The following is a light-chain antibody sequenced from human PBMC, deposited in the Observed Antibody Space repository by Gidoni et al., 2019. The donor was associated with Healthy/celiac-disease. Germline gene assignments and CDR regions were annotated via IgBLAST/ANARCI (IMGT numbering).Light chain of an antibody. V-gene: IGKV3-15*01. J-gene: IGKJ1*01. CDR1: QSVSSN. CDR3: QHYNNWPQA. Sequence: EIVMTQSPATLSVSPGERATVSCRASQSVSSNLAWYQQKPGQAPRLLIYGASTRATGIPARFSGSGSGTEFSLTISSLQSEDFAVYYCQHYNNWPQAFXXXTNVEIK. CDR2: GAS.